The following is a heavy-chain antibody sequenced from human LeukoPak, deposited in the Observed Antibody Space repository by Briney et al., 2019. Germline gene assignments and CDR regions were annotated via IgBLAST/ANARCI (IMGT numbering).Heavy chain of an antibody. CDR2: ISGSGGST. CDR1: GFTFSSYA. D-gene: IGHD6-13*01. J-gene: IGHJ4*02. V-gene: IGHV3-23*01. CDR3: AKDIAAAGN. Sequence: GGSLRLSCAASGFTFSSYAMSWVRQAPGKGLEWVSSISGSGGSTYYADSVKGRFTISRDNSKDALYLHMNSLRAEDTAVYYCAKDIAAAGNWGQGTLVTVSS.